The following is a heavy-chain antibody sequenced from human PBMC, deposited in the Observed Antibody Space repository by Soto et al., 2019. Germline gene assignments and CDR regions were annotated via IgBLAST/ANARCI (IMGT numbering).Heavy chain of an antibody. CDR3: ENRGYDILTGQLTCYYGMDV. Sequence: SVKVSCKASGGTVSSYAISWVRQAPGQGLEWMGGIIPIFGTANYAQKFQGRVTITADKSTSTAYMELSSLRSEDTAVYYCENRGYDILTGQLTCYYGMDVWGKGTTVTVSS. V-gene: IGHV1-69*06. J-gene: IGHJ6*04. CDR2: IIPIFGTA. D-gene: IGHD3-9*01. CDR1: GGTVSSYA.